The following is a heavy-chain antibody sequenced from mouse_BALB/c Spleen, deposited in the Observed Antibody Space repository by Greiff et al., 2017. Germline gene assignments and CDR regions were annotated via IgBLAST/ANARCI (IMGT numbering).Heavy chain of an antibody. CDR1: GFDFSRYW. J-gene: IGHJ4*01. CDR3: ARGGYGYGWVYAMDY. D-gene: IGHD1-2*01. Sequence: EVKLLESGGGLVQPGGSLKLSCAASGFDFSRYWMSWVRQAPGKGLEWIGEINPDSSTINYTPSLKDKFIISRDNAKNTLYLQMSKVRSEDTALYYCARGGYGYGWVYAMDYWGQGTSVTVSS. CDR2: INPDSSTI. V-gene: IGHV4-1*02.